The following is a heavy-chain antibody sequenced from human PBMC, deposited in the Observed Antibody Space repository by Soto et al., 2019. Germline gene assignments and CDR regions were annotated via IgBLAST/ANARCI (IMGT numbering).Heavy chain of an antibody. D-gene: IGHD3-9*01. CDR2: IIPILGIA. V-gene: IGHV1-69*02. CDR1: GGTFSSYT. J-gene: IGHJ6*02. CDR3: ARGDLEAILTGYPYYYYSGMDV. Sequence: QVQLVQSGAEVKKPGSSVKVSCKASGGTFSSYTISWVRQAPGQGLEWMGRIIPILGIANHAQKFQGRVTITADKSTSTAYMELSSLGSEDTAVYYCARGDLEAILTGYPYYYYSGMDVWGQGTTVTVSS.